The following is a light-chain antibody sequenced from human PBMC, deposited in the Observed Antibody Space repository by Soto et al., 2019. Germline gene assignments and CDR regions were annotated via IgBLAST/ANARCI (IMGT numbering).Light chain of an antibody. CDR1: QSVSIN. CDR3: QHYNNWHPWT. Sequence: EIVMTQSPATLSVSPGERATLSCRASQSVSINLAWYQQKPGQAPRLLIYGASTRAISIPARFSGSGSGTEFTLTISSLQSEDFAVYYCQHYNNWHPWTFGQGTKVEIK. V-gene: IGKV3-15*01. J-gene: IGKJ1*01. CDR2: GAS.